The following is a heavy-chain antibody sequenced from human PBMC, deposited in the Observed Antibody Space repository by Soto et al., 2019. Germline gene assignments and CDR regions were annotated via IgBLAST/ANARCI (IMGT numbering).Heavy chain of an antibody. D-gene: IGHD5-18*01. Sequence: QVQLQESGPGLVKPSQTLSLTCTVSGGSISNGGYYWSWIRQHPGKGLEWIGYIYYSGSTYYNPSLKSRVTISVDTSKNLFSLKLSSVTAADTAVYYCARSTAHWYFDLWGRGTLVTVSS. J-gene: IGHJ2*01. CDR3: ARSTAHWYFDL. V-gene: IGHV4-31*03. CDR2: IYYSGST. CDR1: GGSISNGGYY.